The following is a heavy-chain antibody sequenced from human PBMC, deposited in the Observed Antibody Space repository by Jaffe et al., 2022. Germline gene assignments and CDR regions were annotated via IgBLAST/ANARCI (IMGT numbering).Heavy chain of an antibody. CDR1: GGSISSGSYY. J-gene: IGHJ4*02. Sequence: QVQLQESGPGLVKPSQTLSLTCTVSGGSISSGSYYWSWIRQPAGKGLEWIGRIYTSGSTNYNPSLKSRVTISVDTSKNQFSLKLSSVTAADTAVYYCAREGGYGGNPPAPDYWGQGTLVTVSS. V-gene: IGHV4-61*02. CDR3: AREGGYGGNPPAPDY. D-gene: IGHD2-15*01. CDR2: IYTSGST.